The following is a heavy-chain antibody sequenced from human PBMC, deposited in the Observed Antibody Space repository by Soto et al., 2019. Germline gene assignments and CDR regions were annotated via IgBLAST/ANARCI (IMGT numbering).Heavy chain of an antibody. CDR1: GGSISSGGYY. V-gene: IGHV4-31*03. CDR3: AMRPTRVYGDYVPFDY. J-gene: IGHJ4*02. D-gene: IGHD4-17*01. Sequence: PSETLSLTCTVSGGSISSGGYYWSWIRQHPGKGLEWIGYIYYSGSTYYNPSLKSRVTISVDTSKNQFSLKLSSVTAADTAVYYCAMRPTRVYGDYVPFDYWGQGTLVTVSS. CDR2: IYYSGST.